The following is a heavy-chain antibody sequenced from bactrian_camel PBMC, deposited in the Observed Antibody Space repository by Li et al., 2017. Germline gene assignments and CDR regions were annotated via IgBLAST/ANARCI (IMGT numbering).Heavy chain of an antibody. CDR1: GFTFSSYY. CDR2: IDRDGNSA. Sequence: HVQLVESGGGLVQPGGSLRLSCAASGFTFSSYYMGWVRQAPGKGLEWVASIDRDGNSAFYADSVKGRFTISRDNAKNTAYLQMNSLKSEDTALYYCAARSRGSWGEYNFWGQGTQVTVS. D-gene: IGHD6*01. CDR3: AARSRGSWGEYNF. V-gene: IGHV3-2*01. J-gene: IGHJ4*01.